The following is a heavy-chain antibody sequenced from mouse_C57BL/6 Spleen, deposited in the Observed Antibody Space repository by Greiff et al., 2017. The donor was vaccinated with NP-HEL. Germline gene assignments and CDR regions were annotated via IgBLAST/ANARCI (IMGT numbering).Heavy chain of an antibody. V-gene: IGHV1-81*01. CDR2: IYPRSGNT. CDR1: GYTFTSYG. Sequence: VQLQQSGAELARPGASVKLSCKASGYTFTSYGISWVKQRTGQGLEWIGEIYPRSGNTYYNEKFKGKATLTADKSSSTAYMELHSLTSEDSAVYFCARGVGGNYPYYFDYWGQGTTLTVSS. J-gene: IGHJ2*01. CDR3: ARGVGGNYPYYFDY. D-gene: IGHD2-1*01.